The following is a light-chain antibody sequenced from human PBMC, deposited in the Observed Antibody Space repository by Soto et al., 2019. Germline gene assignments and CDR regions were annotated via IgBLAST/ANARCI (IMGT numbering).Light chain of an antibody. V-gene: IGKV3-15*01. J-gene: IGKJ4*01. CDR3: QQYNNWPSLT. Sequence: EIVMMQSPATLSVSPGEGATLSCRASQSVSSNLAWYQQKPGQAPRLLIHGASTRATGIPARFTGSGSGTEFSLTISSLQSEDFAVYLCQQYNNWPSLTFGGGTKVDIK. CDR1: QSVSSN. CDR2: GAS.